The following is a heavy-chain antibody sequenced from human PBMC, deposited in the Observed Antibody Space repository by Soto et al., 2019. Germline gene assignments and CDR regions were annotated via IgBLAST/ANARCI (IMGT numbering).Heavy chain of an antibody. J-gene: IGHJ4*02. D-gene: IGHD3-16*01. Sequence: QVQLVQSGAEVKKPGSSVKVSCKASGGSFRNFVISWVRQAPGQGLEWMGGIIQNSGTTNYAQKFQGKVTITADESTSTAYMELSGLTSEDTSLYYCARDLGGEATIRFWGQGTLVTVSS. CDR3: ARDLGGEATIRF. CDR1: GGSFRNFV. V-gene: IGHV1-69*01. CDR2: IIQNSGTT.